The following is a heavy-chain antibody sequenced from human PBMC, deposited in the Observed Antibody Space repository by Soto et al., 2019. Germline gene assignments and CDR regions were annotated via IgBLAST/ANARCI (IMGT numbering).Heavy chain of an antibody. CDR1: GFTFSSYA. D-gene: IGHD5-12*01. V-gene: IGHV3-23*01. CDR3: AKDPRGYSGYDNFDY. Sequence: PGGSLRLSCAASGFTFSSYAMSWVRQAPGKGLEWVSAISGSGGSTYYADSVKGRFTISRDNSKNTLYLQMNSLRAEDTAVYYCAKDPRGYSGYDNFDYWGQGTLVTVSS. J-gene: IGHJ4*02. CDR2: ISGSGGST.